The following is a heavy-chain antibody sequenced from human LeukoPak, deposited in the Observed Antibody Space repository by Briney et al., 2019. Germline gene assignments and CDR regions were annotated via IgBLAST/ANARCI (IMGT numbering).Heavy chain of an antibody. CDR1: GFTFSSYA. J-gene: IGHJ4*02. Sequence: GGSLRLSCAASGFTFSSYAMGWVRQAPGKGLEWVSVIYSGGSTYYADSVKGRFTISRDNSKNTLYLQMNSLRAEDTAVYYCARVRPRVGAEYYFDYWGQGTLVTVSS. V-gene: IGHV3-53*01. CDR3: ARVRPRVGAEYYFDY. CDR2: IYSGGST. D-gene: IGHD1-26*01.